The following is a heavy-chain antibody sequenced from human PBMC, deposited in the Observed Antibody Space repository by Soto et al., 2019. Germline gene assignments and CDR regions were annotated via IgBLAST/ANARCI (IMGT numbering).Heavy chain of an antibody. J-gene: IGHJ5*02. CDR1: GAAITSDGYS. Sequence: LSLTCAVSGAAITSDGYSWSWIRQSPGKGLEWIGYIFHSGTTQYNPSLRGRVTISVDRSKNQFSLRLNSVTAADAAVYYCARDPSHWFEPWGQGALVTV. CDR3: ARDPSHWFEP. CDR2: IFHSGTT. V-gene: IGHV4-30-2*06.